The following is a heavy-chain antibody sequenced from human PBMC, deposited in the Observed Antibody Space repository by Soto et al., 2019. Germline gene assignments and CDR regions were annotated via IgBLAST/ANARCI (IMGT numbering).Heavy chain of an antibody. CDR2: INAGNGNT. CDR3: ARDFSVVVAANWFDP. CDR1: GYTFTSYA. J-gene: IGHJ5*02. Sequence: ASVKVSCKASGYTFTSYAMHWVRQAPGQRLEWMGWINAGNGNTKYSQKFQGRVTITRDTSASTAYMELSSLRSEDTAVYYCARDFSVVVAANWFDPWGQGTLVTVSS. V-gene: IGHV1-3*01. D-gene: IGHD2-15*01.